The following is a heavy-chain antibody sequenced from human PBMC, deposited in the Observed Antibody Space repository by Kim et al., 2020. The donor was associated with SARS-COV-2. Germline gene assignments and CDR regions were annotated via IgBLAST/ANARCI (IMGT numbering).Heavy chain of an antibody. V-gene: IGHV3-30*04. J-gene: IGHJ6*02. CDR3: ARDSGYSYGYWGVADYYYGMDV. CDR2: ISYDGSNK. D-gene: IGHD5-18*01. CDR1: GFTFSSYA. Sequence: GGSLRLSCAASGFTFSSYAMHWVRQAPGKGLEWVAVISYDGSNKYYADSVKGRFTISRDNSKNTLYLQMNSLRAEDTAVYYCARDSGYSYGYWGVADYYYGMDVWGQGTTVTVSS.